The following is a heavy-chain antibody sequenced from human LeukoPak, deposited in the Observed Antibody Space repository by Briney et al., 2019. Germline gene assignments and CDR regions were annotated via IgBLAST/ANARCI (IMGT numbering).Heavy chain of an antibody. CDR2: TRNKANRYST. J-gene: IGHJ4*02. CDR3: ARSPVGTIPFDY. V-gene: IGHV3-72*01. CDR1: GFTFSDRH. Sequence: GGSLRLSCAASGFTFSDRHMDWVRQAPGKGLEWVGRTRNKANRYSTEYAASVKGRFTISRDDSKNSLYLQMNSLKTEDTAVYYCARSPVGTIPFDYWGQGTLVSVSS. D-gene: IGHD1-26*01.